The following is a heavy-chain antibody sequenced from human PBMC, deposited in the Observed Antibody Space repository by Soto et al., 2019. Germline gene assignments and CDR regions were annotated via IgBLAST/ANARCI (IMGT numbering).Heavy chain of an antibody. D-gene: IGHD5-18*01. CDR1: GGTFSNYP. CDR3: AKNVDTAMVTAAFDY. Sequence: SVKVSCKASGGTFSNYPIAWVRQAPGRGLEWVGAIVPIFGTTNYAQKFQGRVTITADESTSTAYMELSSLRSEDTAVYYCAKNVDTAMVTAAFDYWGQGTLVTVSS. V-gene: IGHV1-69*13. CDR2: IVPIFGTT. J-gene: IGHJ4*02.